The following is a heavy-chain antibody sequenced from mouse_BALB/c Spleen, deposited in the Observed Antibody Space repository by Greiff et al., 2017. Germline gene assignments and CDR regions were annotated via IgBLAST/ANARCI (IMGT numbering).Heavy chain of an antibody. V-gene: IGHV5-9-4*01. D-gene: IGHD2-4*01. CDR1: GFTFSSYA. Sequence: EVKLMESGGGLVKPGGSLKLSCAASGFTFSSYAMSWVRQSPEKRLEWVAEISSGGSYTYYPDTVTGRFTISRDNAKNTLYLEMSSLRSEDTAMYYCARVGDYDAFAYWGQGTLVTVSA. CDR3: ARVGDYDAFAY. CDR2: ISSGGSYT. J-gene: IGHJ3*01.